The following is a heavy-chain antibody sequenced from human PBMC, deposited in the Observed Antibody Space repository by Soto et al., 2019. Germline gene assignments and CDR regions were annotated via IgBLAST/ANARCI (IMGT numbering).Heavy chain of an antibody. V-gene: IGHV1-58*01. J-gene: IGHJ6*02. Sequence: SVKVSCKASGFTFTSSAVQWVRQARGQRLEWIGWIVVGSGNTNYAQKFQERVTITRDMSTSTAYMELSSLRSEDTAVYYCAADHVRDYDFWSGYSKNYYYGMDVWGQGTTVTVSS. CDR1: GFTFTSSA. CDR3: AADHVRDYDFWSGYSKNYYYGMDV. D-gene: IGHD3-3*01. CDR2: IVVGSGNT.